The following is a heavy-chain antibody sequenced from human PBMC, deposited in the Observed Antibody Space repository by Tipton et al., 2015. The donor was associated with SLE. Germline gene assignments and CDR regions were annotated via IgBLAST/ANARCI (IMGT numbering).Heavy chain of an antibody. J-gene: IGHJ3*02. CDR2: INHSGST. CDR1: GGSFSGYY. CDR3: ARVACMAAADHPLGAFDI. D-gene: IGHD6-13*01. Sequence: TLSLTCAVYGGSFSGYYWSWIRQPPGKGLEWIGEINHSGSTNYNPSLKSRVTISVDTSKNQFSLKLSSVTAADTAVYYCARVACMAAADHPLGAFDIWGQGTMVTVSS. V-gene: IGHV4-34*01.